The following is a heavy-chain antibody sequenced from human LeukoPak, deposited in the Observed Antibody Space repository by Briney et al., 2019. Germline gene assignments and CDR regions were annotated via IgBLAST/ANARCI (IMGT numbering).Heavy chain of an antibody. CDR1: GGSISSGGYY. CDR3: ARFRSGWYFWFDP. V-gene: IGHV4-30-2*01. CDR2: IYHSGST. D-gene: IGHD6-19*01. Sequence: SETLSLTCTVSGGSISSGGYYWSWIRQPPGKGLEWIGYIYHSGSTYYNPSLKSRVTISVDRSKNQISLKLSSVTAADTAVYYCARFRSGWYFWFDPWGQGTLVTVSS. J-gene: IGHJ5*02.